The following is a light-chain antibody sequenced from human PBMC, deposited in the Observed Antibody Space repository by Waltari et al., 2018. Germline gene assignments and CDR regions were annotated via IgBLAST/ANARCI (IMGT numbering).Light chain of an antibody. CDR1: QSISPW. CDR2: RAS. J-gene: IGKJ1*01. V-gene: IGKV1-5*03. Sequence: DIQMTQSPSTLSASVGDRVTITCRASQSISPWLAWYQQKPGKAPNLLIYRASALESGVPSRFSGSGSGTEFTLTISSLQPDDLATYYCQQYTNSPWTFGQGTKVE. CDR3: QQYTNSPWT.